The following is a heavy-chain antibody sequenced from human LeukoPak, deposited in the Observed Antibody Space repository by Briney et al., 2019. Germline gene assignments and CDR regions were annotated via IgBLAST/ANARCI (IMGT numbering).Heavy chain of an antibody. V-gene: IGHV3-7*01. J-gene: IGHJ4*02. CDR1: GVSISGQW. D-gene: IGHD3-16*02. Sequence: QPGESLRPSCVASGVSISGQWIKSVRQAPGQGLEWVANIKHDGSEEYYVDSVKGRFTVSRDDGRNSVSLQMNSVRAEDTAVYYCGYTNNFYHWGQGTLVVVSS. CDR2: IKHDGSEE. CDR3: GYTNNFYH.